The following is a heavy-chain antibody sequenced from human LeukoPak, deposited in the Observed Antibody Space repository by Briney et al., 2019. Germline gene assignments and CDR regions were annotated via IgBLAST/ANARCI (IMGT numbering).Heavy chain of an antibody. D-gene: IGHD2-21*02. V-gene: IGHV4-39*07. J-gene: IGHJ4*02. CDR1: GGSISSSSYY. Sequence: SETLSLTCTASGGSISSSSYYWGWIRQPPGKGLEWIGSIYYSGSTYYNPSLKSRVTISVDKSKNQFSLKLSSVTAADTAVYYCARVAFGDLDYWGQGTLVTVSS. CDR2: IYYSGST. CDR3: ARVAFGDLDY.